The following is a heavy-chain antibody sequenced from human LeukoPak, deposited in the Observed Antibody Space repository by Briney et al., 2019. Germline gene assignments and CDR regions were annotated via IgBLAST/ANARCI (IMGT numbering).Heavy chain of an antibody. CDR2: ISWNSGSI. Sequence: GGSLRLSCAASGFTFDDYGMSWVRQAPGKGLEWVSGISWNSGSIGYADSVKGRFTISRDNAKNSLYLQMNSLRAEDTALYYCAKARFGLAVDYWGQGTLVTVSS. V-gene: IGHV3-9*01. CDR1: GFTFDDYG. D-gene: IGHD3-10*01. CDR3: AKARFGLAVDY. J-gene: IGHJ4*02.